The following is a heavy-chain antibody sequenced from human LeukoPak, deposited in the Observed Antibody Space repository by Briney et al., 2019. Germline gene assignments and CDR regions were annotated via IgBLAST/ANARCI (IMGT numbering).Heavy chain of an antibody. CDR3: ARDRDSSSWSSKDYYYYYGMDV. V-gene: IGHV3-30*02. Sequence: GGSLRLPCAASGFTFSSYAIHWVRQAPGKGLEWVAFIRYDGSNRFYADSVRGRFTISRDNAKNSLYLQMNSLRAEDTAVYYCARDRDSSSWSSKDYYYYYGMDVWGQGTTVTVSS. D-gene: IGHD6-13*01. CDR1: GFTFSSYA. CDR2: IRYDGSNR. J-gene: IGHJ6*02.